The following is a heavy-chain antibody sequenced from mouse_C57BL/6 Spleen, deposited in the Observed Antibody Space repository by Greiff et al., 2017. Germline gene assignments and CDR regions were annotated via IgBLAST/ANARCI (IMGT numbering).Heavy chain of an antibody. J-gene: IGHJ4*01. D-gene: IGHD1-1*01. CDR1: GYTFTSYW. V-gene: IGHV1-69*01. CDR2: IDPSDSYT. Sequence: QVHVKQSGAELVMPGASVKLSCKASGYTFTSYWMHWVKQRPGQGLEWIGEIDPSDSYTNYNQKFKGKSTLTVDKSSSTAYMQLSSLTSEDSAVYYWARSAFFYGSSHYYAMDYWGQGTSVTVSS. CDR3: ARSAFFYGSSHYYAMDY.